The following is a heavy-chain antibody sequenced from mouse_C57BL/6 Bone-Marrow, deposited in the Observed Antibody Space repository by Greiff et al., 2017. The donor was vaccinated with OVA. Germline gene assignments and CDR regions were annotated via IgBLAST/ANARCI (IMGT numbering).Heavy chain of an antibody. CDR3: TRLLDAMDY. CDR1: GFTFSSYA. CDR2: ISSGGDYT. Sequence: EVQGVESGEGLVKPGGSLKLSCAASGFTFSSYAMSWVRQTPEKRLEWVAYISSGGDYTYYADTVKGRFTISRDTARNTMYLQMSSLKSEDTAMYYCTRLLDAMDYWGQGTSVTVSS. J-gene: IGHJ4*01. V-gene: IGHV5-9-1*02. D-gene: IGHD2-1*01.